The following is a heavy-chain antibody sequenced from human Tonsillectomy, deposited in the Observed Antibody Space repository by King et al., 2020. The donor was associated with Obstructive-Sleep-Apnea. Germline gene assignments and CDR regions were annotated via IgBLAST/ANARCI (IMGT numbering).Heavy chain of an antibody. V-gene: IGHV1-18*04. Sequence: QLVQSGAEVKKPGASVKVSCKASGYTFTSYSINWVRQAPGQGLEWLGWISVYNGNRNYAQKLQGRVTITTDTSTSTAYMELRSLASDDTAVYYCAREVCSTSCYDYYYGMDVWGQGTTVTVSS. D-gene: IGHD2-2*01. CDR1: GYTFTSYS. J-gene: IGHJ6*02. CDR2: ISVYNGNR. CDR3: AREVCSTSCYDYYYGMDV.